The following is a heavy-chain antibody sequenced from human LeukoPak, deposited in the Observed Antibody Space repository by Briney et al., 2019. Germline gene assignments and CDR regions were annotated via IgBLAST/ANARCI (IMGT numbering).Heavy chain of an antibody. V-gene: IGHV3-23*01. J-gene: IGHJ4*02. CDR1: GFTFSSYA. CDR3: ARDLGEQQLVQGY. D-gene: IGHD6-13*01. Sequence: GGSLRLSCAASGFTFSSYAMSWVRQAPGKGLEWVSAISGSGGSTYYADSVKGRFTISRDNSKNTLYLQMNSLRAEDTAVYYCARDLGEQQLVQGYWGQGTLVTVSS. CDR2: ISGSGGST.